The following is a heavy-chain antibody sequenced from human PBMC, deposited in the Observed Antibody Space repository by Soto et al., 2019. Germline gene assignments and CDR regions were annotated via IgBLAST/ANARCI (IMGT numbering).Heavy chain of an antibody. V-gene: IGHV3-74*01. J-gene: IGHJ5*01. CDR2: INGDETIT. Sequence: GRAVPIWSEGAVFSMSTSWWPPFRPATGKGLVWVSRINGDETITEYADSVKGRFPVSRDNAKDSLYLQMNSLRAEDTAVYYCARYQRSDRAVPFLDSWCHGIPVTVS. D-gene: IGHD2-2*01. CDR3: ARYQRSDRAVPFLDS. CDR1: VFSMSTSW.